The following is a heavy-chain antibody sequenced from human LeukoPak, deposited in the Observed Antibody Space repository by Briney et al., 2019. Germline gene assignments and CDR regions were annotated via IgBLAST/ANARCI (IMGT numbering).Heavy chain of an antibody. CDR1: GFTFSSYS. J-gene: IGHJ3*02. D-gene: IGHD3-3*01. CDR2: ISSSSSTI. CDR3: ASSERAPGIFGVPKGAFDI. Sequence: GGSLRLSCAASGFTFSSYSMNWVRQAPGKGLEWVSYISSSSSTIYYADSVKGRFTISRDNAKNSLYLQMNSLRAEDTAVYYCASSERAPGIFGVPKGAFDIWGQGTMVTVSS. V-gene: IGHV3-48*01.